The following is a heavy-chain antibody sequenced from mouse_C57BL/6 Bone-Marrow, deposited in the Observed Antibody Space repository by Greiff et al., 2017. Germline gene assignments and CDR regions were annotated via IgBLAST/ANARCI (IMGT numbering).Heavy chain of an antibody. J-gene: IGHJ2*01. CDR1: GFTFSSYA. D-gene: IGHD2-4*01. CDR2: ISDGGSYT. V-gene: IGHV5-4*01. Sequence: EVHLVESGGGLVKPGGSLKLSCAASGFTFSSYAMSWVRQTPEKRLEWVATISDGGSYTYYPDNVKGRFTISRDNAKNNLYLQMSHLKSEDTAMYYCARENYDYAYFDYWGQGTTLTVSS. CDR3: ARENYDYAYFDY.